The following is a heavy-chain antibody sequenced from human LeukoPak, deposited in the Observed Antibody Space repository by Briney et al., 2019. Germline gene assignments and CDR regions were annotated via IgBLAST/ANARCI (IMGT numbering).Heavy chain of an antibody. Sequence: PSETLSLTCAVYGGSFSGYYWSWIRQPPGKGLEWIGEINHSGSTNYNPSLKSRVTLSVDTSKNQFSLKLSSVTAADTAVYYCARLLGYCSGGSCIWGQGTLVTVSS. CDR3: ARLLGYCSGGSCI. CDR1: GGSFSGYY. V-gene: IGHV4-34*01. CDR2: INHSGST. D-gene: IGHD2-15*01. J-gene: IGHJ4*02.